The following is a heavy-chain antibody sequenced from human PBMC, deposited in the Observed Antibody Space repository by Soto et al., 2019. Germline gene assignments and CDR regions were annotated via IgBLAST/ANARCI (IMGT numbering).Heavy chain of an antibody. V-gene: IGHV1-69*04. CDR3: ARGLAVADYYGMEV. CDR1: GGTFSNDV. CDR2: INPILGIT. J-gene: IGHJ6*02. Sequence: QVQLVQSGPAVKKPGSSVKVSCKVSGGTFSNDVINWVRHVPGQGLEWMGKINPILGITNSAQKFQGRATITADKSTNTAHMELSSLESKDTAVYYCARGLAVADYYGMEVWGQGTRVTVSS. D-gene: IGHD6-19*01.